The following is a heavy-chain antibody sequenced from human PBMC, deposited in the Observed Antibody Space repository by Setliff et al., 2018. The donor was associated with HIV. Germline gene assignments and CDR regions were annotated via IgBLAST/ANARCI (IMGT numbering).Heavy chain of an antibody. V-gene: IGHV4-38-2*01. D-gene: IGHD2-2*02. CDR3: GRHSLDGPAAISALDY. CDR2: IYNRGST. Sequence: SETLSLTCAVSGYAISSGYYWGWIRRPPGKGLEWIGSIYNRGSTYYNPSLKRRVTISVDRSRSQFSLNLRSVTAADTAVYYCGRHSLDGPAAISALDYWGQGALVTVSS. J-gene: IGHJ4*02. CDR1: GYAISSGYY.